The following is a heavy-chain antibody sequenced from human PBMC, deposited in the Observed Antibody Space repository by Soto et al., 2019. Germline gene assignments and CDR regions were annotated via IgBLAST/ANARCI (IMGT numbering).Heavy chain of an antibody. V-gene: IGHV1-18*01. CDR1: GYTFTSYG. J-gene: IGHJ1*01. D-gene: IGHD4-17*01. CDR3: AKDSGARSEYFQD. Sequence: QVLLVQSGAEVKWPGASVKVSCKASGYTFTSYGISWVRQAPGQGLEWMGWITPLKGDTHHSPKFQDRIIMTTDTSTSTAYFEMRTLTSDDTAVYYCAKDSGARSEYFQDWGQGTLVSVSS. CDR2: ITPLKGDT.